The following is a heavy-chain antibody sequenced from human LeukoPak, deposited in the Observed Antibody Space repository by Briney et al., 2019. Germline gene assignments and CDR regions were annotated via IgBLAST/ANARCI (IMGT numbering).Heavy chain of an antibody. Sequence: GGSLRLSCAASGFTYSDYYMSWIRQAPGKGLEWVSSINSRSSYLYYADSVKGRITISRDNAKNSLYLQMSSLRAEDTAVYYCARRPTMKMDVWGKGTTVTVSS. D-gene: IGHD2-2*01. CDR1: GFTYSDYY. CDR3: ARRPTMKMDV. CDR2: INSRSSYL. V-gene: IGHV3-11*06. J-gene: IGHJ6*03.